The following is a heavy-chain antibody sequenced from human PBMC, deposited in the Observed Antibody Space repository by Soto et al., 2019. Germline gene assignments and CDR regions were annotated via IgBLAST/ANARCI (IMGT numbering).Heavy chain of an antibody. Sequence: EVQLVESGGGLVQPGRSLRLSCAASGFTFDDYAMHWVRQAPGKGLEWVSGISWNSGSIGYADSVKGRFTISRDNAKNSLYLQINSLRAEDTALYYCATDMKQCLVDLKDYFYYWCQGTLVTVSS. CDR2: ISWNSGSI. D-gene: IGHD6-19*01. CDR3: ATDMKQCLVDLKDYFYY. V-gene: IGHV3-9*01. CDR1: GFTFDDYA. J-gene: IGHJ4*02.